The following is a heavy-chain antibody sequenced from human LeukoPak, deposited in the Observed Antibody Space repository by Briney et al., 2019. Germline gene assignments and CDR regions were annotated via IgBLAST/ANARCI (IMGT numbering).Heavy chain of an antibody. D-gene: IGHD1-26*01. CDR1: GYTFTSYY. J-gene: IGHJ6*02. CDR2: INPSGGST. V-gene: IGHV1-46*01. Sequence: GASVKVSCKASGYTFTSYYMHWVRQAPGQGLEWMGIINPSGGSTSYAQKFQGRVTMTTDTSTSTAYMELRSLRSDDTAVYYCARGGWEFSVGYYGMDVWGQGTTVTVSS. CDR3: ARGGWEFSVGYYGMDV.